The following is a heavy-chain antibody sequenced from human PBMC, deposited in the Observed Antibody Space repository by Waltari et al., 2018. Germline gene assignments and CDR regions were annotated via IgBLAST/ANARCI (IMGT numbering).Heavy chain of an antibody. D-gene: IGHD2-15*01. CDR1: GFTFSANW. J-gene: IGHJ4*02. CDR2: IKSDGSEK. Sequence: EVQLVASGGGLVQPGGSLGLSCAASGFTFSANWMTWVRQAPGKGLEWVANIKSDGSEKFYVDSVKGRFTISRDNADNSLYLQMNSLRPEDTAVYYCARDMLAAKMDYWGQGTLVTVSS. V-gene: IGHV3-7*01. CDR3: ARDMLAAKMDY.